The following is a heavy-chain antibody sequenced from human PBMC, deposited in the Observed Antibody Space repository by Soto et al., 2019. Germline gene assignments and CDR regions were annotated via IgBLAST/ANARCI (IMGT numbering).Heavy chain of an antibody. D-gene: IGHD3-10*01. CDR2: ISGSGGST. J-gene: IGHJ3*02. CDR1: GFTFSSYA. Sequence: EVQLLESGGGLVQPGGSLRLSCAASGFTFSSYAMSWVRQAPGKGLEWVSAISGSGGSTYYAYSVKGRFTISRDNSKNTLYRHMNSLRAEDTAVYYCAFNTGTVLEFVDIWGQGTMVTVSS. CDR3: AFNTGTVLEFVDI. V-gene: IGHV3-23*01.